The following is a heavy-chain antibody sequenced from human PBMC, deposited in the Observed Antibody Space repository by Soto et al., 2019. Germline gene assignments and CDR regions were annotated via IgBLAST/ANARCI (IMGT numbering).Heavy chain of an antibody. D-gene: IGHD2-15*01. CDR3: ARGYVVVVAADFDY. V-gene: IGHV3-30*04. J-gene: IGHJ4*02. Sequence: QVQLVESGGGVVQPGRSLRLSCAASGFTFSSYAMHWVRHAPGKGLEWVAVIPYDGRNKYYADSVEGRFTISRDNSKNTLYLQMNSLRAEDTAVYYCARGYVVVVAADFDYWGQGTLVTVSS. CDR2: IPYDGRNK. CDR1: GFTFSSYA.